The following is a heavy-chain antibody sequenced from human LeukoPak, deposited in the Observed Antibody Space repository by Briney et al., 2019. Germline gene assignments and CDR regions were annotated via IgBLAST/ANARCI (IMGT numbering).Heavy chain of an antibody. J-gene: IGHJ4*02. V-gene: IGHV4-30-4*02. CDR2: IYYSGST. CDR1: GGSISSGDYY. Sequence: SETLSLTCTVSGGSISSGDYYWSWIRQPPGKGLEWIGYIYYSGSTYYNPSLKSRVTISVDTSKNQFSLKLSSVTAADTAVYYCARWGSGYSWAGDYWGQGTLVTVSS. D-gene: IGHD3-22*01. CDR3: ARWGSGYSWAGDY.